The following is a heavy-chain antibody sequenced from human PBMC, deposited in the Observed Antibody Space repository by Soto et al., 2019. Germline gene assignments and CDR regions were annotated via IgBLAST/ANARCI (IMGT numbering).Heavy chain of an antibody. CDR2: IKNDGSVT. Sequence: EVQLVESGGGLVQPGGSLRLSCAASGFSLSSEWMHWVRQAPGGGLLWVSRIKNDGSVTTYAESVRGRFSISRDTAKNTLYLEMNSLRAEDTGVYYCARVGGPSRSSGAFDIWAKGQRSPSLQ. J-gene: IGHJ3*02. CDR1: GFSLSSEW. D-gene: IGHD6-13*01. CDR3: ARVGGPSRSSGAFDI. V-gene: IGHV3-74*03.